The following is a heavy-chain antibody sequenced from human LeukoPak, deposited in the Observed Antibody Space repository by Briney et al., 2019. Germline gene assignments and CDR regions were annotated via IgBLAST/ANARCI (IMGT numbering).Heavy chain of an antibody. D-gene: IGHD3-22*01. J-gene: IGHJ4*02. CDR3: ARDSYYYESSVDY. CDR1: GFTFSSYA. CDR2: ISYDGSNK. Sequence: GGSLRLSCAASGFTFSSYAMHWVRQAPGKGLEWVAVISYDGSNKYYADSVKGRFTISRDNSKNTLYLQMNSLRAEDTAVYYCARDSYYYESSVDYWGQGTLVTVSS. V-gene: IGHV3-30*01.